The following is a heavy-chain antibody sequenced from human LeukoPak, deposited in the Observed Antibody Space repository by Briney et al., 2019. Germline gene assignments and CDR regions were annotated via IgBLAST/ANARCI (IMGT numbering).Heavy chain of an antibody. CDR2: IYPRDSYT. CDR1: GYIFTNYW. D-gene: IGHD5-12*01. V-gene: IGHV5-51*01. Sequence: GESLKISCKGSGYIFTNYWIGWVRQMPGKGLEWMGIIYPRDSYTKYSPSFQGHVTISADKSISTAYLQWSSLKASDTAIYYCARHRGYDGCFDYWGQGSLVTVSS. CDR3: ARHRGYDGCFDY. J-gene: IGHJ4*02.